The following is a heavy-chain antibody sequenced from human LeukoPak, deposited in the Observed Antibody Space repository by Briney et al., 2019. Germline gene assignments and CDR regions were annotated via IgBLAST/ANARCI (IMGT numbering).Heavy chain of an antibody. CDR1: GYTFTSYG. CDR2: ISAYNGNT. Sequence: ASVKVSCKASGYTFTSYGISWVRQAPGQGLEWMGWISAYNGNTNYAQKLQGRVTMTTDISTSTAYMELRSLRSDDTAVYYCARDANYYDSSGYSPLYYFDYWGQGTLVTVSS. CDR3: ARDANYYDSSGYSPLYYFDY. J-gene: IGHJ4*02. V-gene: IGHV1-18*01. D-gene: IGHD3-22*01.